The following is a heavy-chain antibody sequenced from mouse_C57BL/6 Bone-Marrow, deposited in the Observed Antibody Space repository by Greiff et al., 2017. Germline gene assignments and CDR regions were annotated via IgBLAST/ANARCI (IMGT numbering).Heavy chain of an antibody. J-gene: IGHJ2*01. CDR2: IYPGSGST. CDR3: ARTTVVAYYIDY. V-gene: IGHV1-55*01. CDR1: GYTFTSYW. Sequence: QVQLKQPGAELVKPGASVKMSCKASGYTFTSYWITWVKQRPGQGLEWIGDIYPGSGSTNYNEKFKSKATLTVDTSSSTAYMQLSSLTSEDSAVYYCARTTVVAYYIDYWGQGTTLTVSS. D-gene: IGHD1-1*01.